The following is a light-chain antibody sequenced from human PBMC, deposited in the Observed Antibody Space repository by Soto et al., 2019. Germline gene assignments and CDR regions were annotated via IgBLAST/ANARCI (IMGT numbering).Light chain of an antibody. CDR2: DDS. CDR1: NIGSKS. J-gene: IGLJ3*02. CDR3: QVWDSSSDHSWV. Sequence: SYELTQPPSVSVAPGQTARITCGGNNIGSKSEHWYQQKPGQAPVLVVYDDSDRPSGIPERFSGSNSGNTATLTISRVEAGDEADYYCQVWDSSSDHSWVFGGGTKLTVL. V-gene: IGLV3-21*02.